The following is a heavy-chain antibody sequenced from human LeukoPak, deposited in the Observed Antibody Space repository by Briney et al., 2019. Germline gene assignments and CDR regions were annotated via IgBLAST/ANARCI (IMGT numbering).Heavy chain of an antibody. V-gene: IGHV3-48*03. J-gene: IGHJ4*02. CDR2: ISSSGSST. CDR3: ANMVTPTHY. CDR1: GFTFSSHE. Sequence: PGGSLRLSCVASGFTFSSHEMYWVRQAPGKGLELVSYISSSGSSTYYSYAVKGRFTISRDNAKNSVYLQMNSLRAEDTAVYYCANMVTPTHYWGKGTLVTVSS. D-gene: IGHD2-21*02.